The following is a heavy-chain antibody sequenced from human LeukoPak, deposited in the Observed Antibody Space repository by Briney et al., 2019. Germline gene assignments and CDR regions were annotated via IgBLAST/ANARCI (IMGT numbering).Heavy chain of an antibody. J-gene: IGHJ4*02. D-gene: IGHD2-15*01. CDR3: AKDYSDSRVADVFFEY. V-gene: IGHV3-23*01. Sequence: PGGSLSLSCAASGLTFRDYAMSWFRQAPGKGLEWVSGITSGFTPHYADSVKGRFTISRDNSKNTFHLQLNSLRAEDTAVYYCAKDYSDSRVADVFFEYWGQGTLVTVSS. CDR2: ITSGFTP. CDR1: GLTFRDYA.